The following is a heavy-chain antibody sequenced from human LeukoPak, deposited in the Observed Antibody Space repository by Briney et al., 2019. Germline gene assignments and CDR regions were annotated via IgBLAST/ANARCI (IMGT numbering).Heavy chain of an antibody. V-gene: IGHV1-2*02. CDR2: INPNSGGT. J-gene: IGHJ4*02. CDR3: ARSSGWSLFDY. D-gene: IGHD6-19*01. Sequence: GASVKVSCKASAYTFTGYYMHWVRQAPGQGLEWMGWINPNSGGTNYAQKFQGRVTMTRDTPISTAYMELSTLRSDDTAVYYCARSSGWSLFDYWGQGTLVTVSS. CDR1: AYTFTGYY.